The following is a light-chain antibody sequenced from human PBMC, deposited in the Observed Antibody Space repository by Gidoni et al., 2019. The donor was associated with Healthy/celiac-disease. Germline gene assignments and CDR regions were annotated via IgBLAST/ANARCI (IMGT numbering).Light chain of an antibody. Sequence: ETVLTQSPATLSLSPGERATPSCRASQRVSSYLAWYQQKPGQAPRLLIYDASNRATGIPARFSGSGSGTDFTLTISSLEPEDFAVYYCQQRSNWPTFGGGTKVEIK. V-gene: IGKV3-11*01. J-gene: IGKJ4*01. CDR3: QQRSNWPT. CDR1: QRVSSY. CDR2: DAS.